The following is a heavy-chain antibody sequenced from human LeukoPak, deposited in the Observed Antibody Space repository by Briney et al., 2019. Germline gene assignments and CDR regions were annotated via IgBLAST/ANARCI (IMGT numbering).Heavy chain of an antibody. D-gene: IGHD4-17*01. CDR3: VKDRYGDLEN. CDR2: IRHDGSNK. V-gene: IGHV3-33*03. Sequence: GRSLRLSCAASGFNFRTYGMHWVRQAPGKGLEWLAIIRHDGSNKYYGDSVKGRFTISRDNSKNTLYLEMNSLRAEDAAVYYCVKDRYGDLENWGQGTLVIVSS. J-gene: IGHJ4*01. CDR1: GFNFRTYG.